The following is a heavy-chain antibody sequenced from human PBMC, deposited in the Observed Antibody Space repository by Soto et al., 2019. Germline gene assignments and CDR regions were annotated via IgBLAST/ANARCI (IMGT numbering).Heavy chain of an antibody. CDR2: IGGSGGST. J-gene: IGHJ4*02. Sequence: EVQLLESGGGLVQPGGSLRLSCAASGFTFSNYAMSWVRQAPGKGLEWVSAIGGSGGSTYYADSVKGRFTISRDNSKNTLYLQMYSLRAEDTGIYFCAKLAYQLPKAIDYWGQGTLVTVSS. CDR1: GFTFSNYA. CDR3: AKLAYQLPKAIDY. V-gene: IGHV3-23*01. D-gene: IGHD2-2*01.